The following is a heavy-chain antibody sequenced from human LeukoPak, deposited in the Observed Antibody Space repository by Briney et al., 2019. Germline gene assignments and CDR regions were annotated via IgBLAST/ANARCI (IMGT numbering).Heavy chain of an antibody. J-gene: IGHJ5*02. V-gene: IGHV3-66*01. CDR3: AKSIAAAGTGWFDP. D-gene: IGHD6-13*01. Sequence: GGSLRLSCAASGFTVSSNYMTWVRQAPGKGLEWVSVIYGGGTTYYADSVKGKFTISRDNSKNTLYLQMNSLRVEDTAVYYCAKSIAAAGTGWFDPWGQGTLVTVSS. CDR2: IYGGGTT. CDR1: GFTVSSNY.